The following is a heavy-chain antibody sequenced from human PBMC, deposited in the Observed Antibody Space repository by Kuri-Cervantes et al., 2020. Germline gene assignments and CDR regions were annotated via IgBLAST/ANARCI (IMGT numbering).Heavy chain of an antibody. J-gene: IGHJ4*02. CDR2: ISSSATYI. D-gene: IGHD3-10*01. Sequence: GESLKISCAASGFTFSNFGMHRVRQAPGKGLEWVSSISSSATYIYCAASVKGRFTISRDNARNSLYLQMNSLRAEDTAVYFCARDGAYYYGSGTYSGFLDYWGQGTLVTVSS. CDR1: GFTFSNFG. V-gene: IGHV3-21*01. CDR3: ARDGAYYYGSGTYSGFLDY.